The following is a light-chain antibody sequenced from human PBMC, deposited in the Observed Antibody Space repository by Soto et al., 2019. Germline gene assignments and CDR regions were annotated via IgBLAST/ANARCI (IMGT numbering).Light chain of an antibody. CDR3: CSYAGSDTDV. CDR2: EVT. V-gene: IGLV2-11*01. J-gene: IGLJ2*01. CDR1: SSDVGGYNY. Sequence: QSALTQPRSVSGSPGQSVTISCTGTSSDVGGYNYVSWYQQHPGKAPKLMVYEVTKRPSGVPDRFSGSKSDNTASLTISGLQAEDEAEYYCCSYAGSDTDVFGGGTKLTVL.